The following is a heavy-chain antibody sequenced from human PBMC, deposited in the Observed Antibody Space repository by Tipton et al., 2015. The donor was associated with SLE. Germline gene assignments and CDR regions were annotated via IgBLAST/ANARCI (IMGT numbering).Heavy chain of an antibody. J-gene: IGHJ6*02. CDR3: AKDWVFEGEWSPNYYFYGMDV. D-gene: IGHD3-16*01. V-gene: IGHV3-30*18. Sequence: SLRLSCAASGFTFSNYGIHWVRQAPGKGLEWVAVISYDGRNKFYGDSMKGRCTISRDNSKNTLYLQINSLRVEDTAVYYCAKDWVFEGEWSPNYYFYGMDVWGQGTTVTASS. CDR1: GFTFSNYG. CDR2: ISYDGRNK.